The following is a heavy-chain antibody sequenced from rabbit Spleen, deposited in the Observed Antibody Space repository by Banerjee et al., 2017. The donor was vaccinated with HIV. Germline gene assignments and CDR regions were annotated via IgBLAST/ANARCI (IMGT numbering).Heavy chain of an antibody. V-gene: IGHV1S40*01. CDR1: GVSFSGSSY. D-gene: IGHD6-1*01. CDR3: ARHASGNSVVAYGLKL. J-gene: IGHJ4*01. CDR2: TYGGSSGNT. Sequence: QSLEESGGDLVKPGASLTLTCIASGVSFSGSSYMCWVRQAPGKGLEWIASTYGGSSGNTWYASWAKGRFTISKTSSTTVTLQMTSLTAADTATYFCARHASGNSVVAYGLKLWGPGTLV.